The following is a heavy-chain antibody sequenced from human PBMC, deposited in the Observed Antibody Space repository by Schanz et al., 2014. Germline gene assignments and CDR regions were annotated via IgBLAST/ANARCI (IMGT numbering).Heavy chain of an antibody. CDR3: TKEGSIYWDRSVDY. CDR1: GFSFSGFG. Sequence: QVQLVESGGGVVQPGRSLRLSCAGSGFSFSGFGMQWVRQAPGKGLEWVAVIWYDGNKKYYADSVKGRFTISRDNSKNTLYLQMNSLRPEDTAVYYCTKEGSIYWDRSVDYWGQGTLVTVSS. CDR2: IWYDGNKK. V-gene: IGHV3-30*18. D-gene: IGHD1-26*01. J-gene: IGHJ4*02.